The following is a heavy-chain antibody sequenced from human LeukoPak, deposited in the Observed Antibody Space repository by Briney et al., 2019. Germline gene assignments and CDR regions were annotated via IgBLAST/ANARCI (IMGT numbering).Heavy chain of an antibody. Sequence: PGGSLRLSCAASGFTFSSYSMNWVRQAPGKGLEWVSHISSSSSTVYYADSVKGRFTISRDNAKNSLYLQMNSLRAEDTAVYYCARPYSISWYLDYFDYWGQGTLVTVSS. V-gene: IGHV3-48*01. CDR2: ISSSSSTV. CDR3: ARPYSISWYLDYFDY. D-gene: IGHD6-13*01. J-gene: IGHJ4*02. CDR1: GFTFSSYS.